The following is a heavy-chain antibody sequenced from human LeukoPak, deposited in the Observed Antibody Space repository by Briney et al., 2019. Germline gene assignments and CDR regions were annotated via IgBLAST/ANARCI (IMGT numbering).Heavy chain of an antibody. Sequence: SQTLSLTCAVSGGSISSGGYSWSWIRQPPGKGLEWIGYIYHSGSTYYNPSLKSRVTISVDRSQNQFSLKLSSVTAADTAVYYCARAKGSRDGYNFLDYWGQGTLVTVSS. D-gene: IGHD5-24*01. CDR3: ARAKGSRDGYNFLDY. J-gene: IGHJ4*02. CDR2: IYHSGST. V-gene: IGHV4-30-2*01. CDR1: GGSISSGGYS.